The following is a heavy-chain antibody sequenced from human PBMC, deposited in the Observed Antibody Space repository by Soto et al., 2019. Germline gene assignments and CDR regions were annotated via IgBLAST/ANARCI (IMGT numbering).Heavy chain of an antibody. D-gene: IGHD6-25*01. Sequence: ASVKVSCKASGGTFSSYAISWVRQAPGQGLEWMGGIIPIFGTANYAQKFQGRVTITADESTSTAYMELSSLRSEDTAAYYCAVERNYYGMDVWGQGTTVTVYS. CDR3: AVERNYYGMDV. CDR1: GGTFSSYA. J-gene: IGHJ6*02. V-gene: IGHV1-69*13. CDR2: IIPIFGTA.